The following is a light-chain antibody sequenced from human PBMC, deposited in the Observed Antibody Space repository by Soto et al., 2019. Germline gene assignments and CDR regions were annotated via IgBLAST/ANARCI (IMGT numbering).Light chain of an antibody. CDR3: TSYTISSTWV. CDR2: EVS. Sequence: QSVLTQPASVSGSPGQSITISCTGTSSDLGGYNYVSWYQQHPGKAPKLMIYEVSNRPSEVSNRFSASKSGNTASLTISGLQAEDEADYYCTSYTISSTWVFGGGTKLTVL. J-gene: IGLJ3*02. CDR1: SSDLGGYNY. V-gene: IGLV2-14*01.